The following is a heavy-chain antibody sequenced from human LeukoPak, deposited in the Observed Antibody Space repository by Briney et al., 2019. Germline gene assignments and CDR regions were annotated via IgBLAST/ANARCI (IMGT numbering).Heavy chain of an antibody. V-gene: IGHV1-18*01. CDR1: GYTFSTYG. D-gene: IGHD2-21*01. J-gene: IGHJ6*02. Sequence: ASVKVSCKASGYTFSTYGISWVRQAPGQGLEWMGWISTSNGDTKYAQKLQGRVTMTTDTSTSTAYMELRNLRSDDTAVYYCARLHVVGFMDVWGQGTTVIVSS. CDR2: ISTSNGDT. CDR3: ARLHVVGFMDV.